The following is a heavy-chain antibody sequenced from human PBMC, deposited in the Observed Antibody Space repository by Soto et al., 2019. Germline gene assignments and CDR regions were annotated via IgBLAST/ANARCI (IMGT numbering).Heavy chain of an antibody. D-gene: IGHD3-10*01. CDR1: GFTFSSYW. CDR2: IKQDGSEK. V-gene: IGHV3-7*03. J-gene: IGHJ4*02. CDR3: ARDAPIYYYGSGAPIDY. Sequence: EVQVVESGGGLVQPGGSLRLSCVASGFTFSSYWMSWVRQAPGKGLEWVANIKQDGSEKYYVDSVKGRFTISRDNAKNSLYLQMNSLRAEDTAVYYCARDAPIYYYGSGAPIDYWGQGTLVTVSS.